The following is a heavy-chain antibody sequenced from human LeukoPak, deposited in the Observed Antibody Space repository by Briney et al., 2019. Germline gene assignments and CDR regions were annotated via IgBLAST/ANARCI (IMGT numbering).Heavy chain of an antibody. D-gene: IGHD6-19*01. CDR1: GGSISSSSYY. CDR3: AGSNSSGLLYWYFDL. J-gene: IGHJ2*01. V-gene: IGHV4-39*07. CDR2: IYYSGST. Sequence: PSETLSLTCTDSGGSISSSSYYWGWIRQPPGKGLEWIGSIYYSGSTYYNPSLKSRVTISVDTSKNQFSLKLSSVTAADTAVYYCAGSNSSGLLYWYFDLWGRGTLVTVSS.